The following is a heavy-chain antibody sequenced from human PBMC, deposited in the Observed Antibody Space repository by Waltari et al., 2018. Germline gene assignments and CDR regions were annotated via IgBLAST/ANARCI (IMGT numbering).Heavy chain of an antibody. V-gene: IGHV1-8*01. D-gene: IGHD2-21*01. CDR1: GYTFTNSD. Sequence: QVLLVQSGPEVKKPGASVKVYCKASGYTFTNSDINWVRPATGQGLEWMGQATGHGLEWMGWLNPDSGKTGFAQNFQGRVTITRDTSIATVYMELSDLRSEDTAVYYCARGTRASRASYWLDPWGQGTLVTVSS. J-gene: IGHJ5*02. CDR3: ARGTRASRASYWLDP. CDR2: LNPDSGKT.